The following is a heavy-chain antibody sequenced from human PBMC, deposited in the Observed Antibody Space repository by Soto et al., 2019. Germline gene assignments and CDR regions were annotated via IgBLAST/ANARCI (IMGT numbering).Heavy chain of an antibody. D-gene: IGHD2-21*02. Sequence: QVQLQQSGPGLVKPSQTLSLTCAISGDSVSSNSAAWNWIRQSPSRGLEWLGRAYYRSQWYYDSAVSVRSGITVTPDTPKTQSSLQRNSVTPEDTAVYYCTKQKGDSRTYNGRGVWGQGPTVTVSS. CDR1: GDSVSSNSAA. J-gene: IGHJ6*02. V-gene: IGHV6-1*01. CDR2: AYYRSQWYY. CDR3: TKQKGDSRTYNGRGV.